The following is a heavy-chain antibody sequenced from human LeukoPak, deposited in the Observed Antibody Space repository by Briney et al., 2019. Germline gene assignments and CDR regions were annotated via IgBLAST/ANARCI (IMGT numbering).Heavy chain of an antibody. J-gene: IGHJ4*02. V-gene: IGHV3-23*01. CDR3: AKDYQGGKTLPTIPLFDY. CDR2: ISGSGGIT. CDR1: GITFSNYA. Sequence: GGSLRLSCAASGITFSNYAMSWVRQAPGKGLEWVSTISGSGGITYYADSVKGRFTISRDNSKNTVNLQMNSLRGEDTALYYCAKDYQGGKTLPTIPLFDYWGQGTLVTVSS. D-gene: IGHD1-1*01.